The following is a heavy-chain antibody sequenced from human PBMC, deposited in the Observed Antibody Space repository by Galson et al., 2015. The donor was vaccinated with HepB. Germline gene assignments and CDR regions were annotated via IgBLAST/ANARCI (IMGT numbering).Heavy chain of an antibody. D-gene: IGHD5-12*01. CDR3: ARHGGYNGYDFLRS. CDR1: GNSFNNQW. CDR2: IYPDDSDI. Sequence: QSGAEVKKSGDSLKISCKDSGNSFNNQWIGWVRQTPGKGLEWMGIIYPDDSDIRYNPAVKGRVTISGDTSINTAYLQWSSLRASDSAIYFCARHGGYNGYDFLRSWGQGTRVTVSS. V-gene: IGHV5-51*01. J-gene: IGHJ4*02.